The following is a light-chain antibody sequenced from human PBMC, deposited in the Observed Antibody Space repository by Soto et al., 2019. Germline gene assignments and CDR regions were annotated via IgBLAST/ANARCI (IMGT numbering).Light chain of an antibody. CDR2: KAS. CDR3: QQYYSYPIT. J-gene: IGKJ5*01. Sequence: DIQMTQSPSTLSGSVGDRVTITCRASQTISSWLAWYQQKPGKAPKLLIYKASTLKSGVPSRFSGSGSGTEFTLTISSLQPDDFATYYCQQYYSYPITLGQGTRLEI. V-gene: IGKV1-5*03. CDR1: QTISSW.